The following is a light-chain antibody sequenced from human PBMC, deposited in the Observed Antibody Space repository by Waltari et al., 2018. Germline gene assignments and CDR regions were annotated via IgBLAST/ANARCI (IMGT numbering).Light chain of an antibody. CDR2: AVS. V-gene: IGKV1-8*01. Sequence: AIRVTQSPSSLSASTGDSVTITCRASRDIRTYLGWYQQKPGKAPKLLLYAVSTLQSGVPSRFSGSGSGTDFALHIQNLQSEDFATYFCQQYYAFPRTFGQGTRVEV. CDR1: RDIRTY. CDR3: QQYYAFPRT. J-gene: IGKJ1*01.